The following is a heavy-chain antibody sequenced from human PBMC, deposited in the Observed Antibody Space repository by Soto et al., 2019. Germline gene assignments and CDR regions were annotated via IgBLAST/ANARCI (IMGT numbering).Heavy chain of an antibody. Sequence: SETLSLTCAVFGGSFSDSYWSWTRQSPGKGLEWIGEITSSGSTYYNPSLKSRVTISGDTSKNQFSLEVRSVTAAETAVYYCARGRPAIATRWFDPWGQGTLVT. J-gene: IGHJ5*02. D-gene: IGHD1-1*01. CDR3: ARGRPAIATRWFDP. CDR1: GGSFSDSY. V-gene: IGHV4-34*01. CDR2: ITSSGST.